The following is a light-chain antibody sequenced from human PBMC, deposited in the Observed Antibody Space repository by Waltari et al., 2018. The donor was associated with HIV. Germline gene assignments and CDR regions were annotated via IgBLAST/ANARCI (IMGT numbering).Light chain of an antibody. CDR3: LLFFGDTRI. Sequence: QAAVTQGPSMTVSPGGQIIPTCGSSAGPVTTKNSAYWFQQKPGQAPTTLIFDSTKRHSWTPARFSGFLLGDKAVLTLSGALSEDEAFYYCLLFFGDTRIFGGGTMVTV. CDR2: DST. J-gene: IGLJ2*01. V-gene: IGLV7-46*01. CDR1: AGPVTTKNS.